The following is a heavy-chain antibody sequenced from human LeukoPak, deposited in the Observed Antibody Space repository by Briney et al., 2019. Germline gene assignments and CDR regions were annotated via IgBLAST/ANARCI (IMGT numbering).Heavy chain of an antibody. D-gene: IGHD6-6*01. CDR1: GGSISSSSYY. J-gene: IGHJ4*02. CDR3: ARHCTSSSSSGFDY. V-gene: IGHV4-39*01. Sequence: SETLSLTCTVSGGSISSSSYYWGWIRQPPGKGLEWIGSIYYSGSTYYNPSLKSRVTISVDTSKNQFSLKLSSVTAADTAVYYCARHCTSSSSSGFDYWGQGTLVTVSS. CDR2: IYYSGST.